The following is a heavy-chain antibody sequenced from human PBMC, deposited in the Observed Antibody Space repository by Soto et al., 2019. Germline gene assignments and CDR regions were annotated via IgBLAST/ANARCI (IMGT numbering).Heavy chain of an antibody. CDR3: AKGSYRTHDY. CDR1: GFTFSAYA. V-gene: IGHV3-23*01. Sequence: EVQLLESGGGLVQPGGSLRLSCAASGFTFSAYAMSWVRQAPGKGLEWVSAISGSGDTTYYANSVKGRFTISRDNSKNTLYLQINSLRAEDTAVYYCAKGSYRTHDYWGQGTLVTVSS. D-gene: IGHD1-26*01. J-gene: IGHJ4*02. CDR2: ISGSGDTT.